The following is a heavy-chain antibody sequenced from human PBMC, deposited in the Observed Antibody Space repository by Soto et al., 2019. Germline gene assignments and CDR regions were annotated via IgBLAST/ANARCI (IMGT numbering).Heavy chain of an antibody. CDR3: ARDAKEPEYSSPRDWFDP. J-gene: IGHJ5*02. V-gene: IGHV1-69*04. D-gene: IGHD6-6*01. CDR2: IIPILGIA. CDR1: GGTFSSYT. Sequence: ASVKVSCKASGGTFSSYTISWVRQAPGQGLEWMGRIIPILGIANYAQKFQGRVTITADKSTSTAYMELSSLRSEDTAVYYCARDAKEPEYSSPRDWFDPWGQGTLVTVSS.